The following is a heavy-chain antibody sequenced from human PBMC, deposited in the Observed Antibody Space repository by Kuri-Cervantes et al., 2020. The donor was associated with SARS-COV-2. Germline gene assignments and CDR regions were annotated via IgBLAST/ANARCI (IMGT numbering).Heavy chain of an antibody. CDR2: IWYDGSNK. D-gene: IGHD3-3*01. Sequence: GESLKISCAASGFTFSNYGMHWVRQAPGKGLEWVAVIWYDGSNKYYVDSVKGRFTISRDNAKNSLYLQMNSLRAEDTALYYCAKDSEITILGYYMDVWGKGTTVTVSS. V-gene: IGHV3-33*03. CDR1: GFTFSNYG. J-gene: IGHJ6*03. CDR3: AKDSEITILGYYMDV.